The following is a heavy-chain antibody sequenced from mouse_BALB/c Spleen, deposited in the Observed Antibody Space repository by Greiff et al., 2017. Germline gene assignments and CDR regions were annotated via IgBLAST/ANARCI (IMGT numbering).Heavy chain of an antibody. CDR3: ARVPYRSYAMDY. CDR2: ISSGSSTI. D-gene: IGHD2-14*01. J-gene: IGHJ4*01. CDR1: GFTFSSFG. Sequence: EVKLMESGGGLVQPGGSRKLSCAASGFTFSSFGMHWVRQAPEKGLEWVAYISSGSSTIYYADTVKGRFTISRDNPKNTLFLQMTSLRSEDTAMYYCARVPYRSYAMDYWGQGTSVTVSS. V-gene: IGHV5-17*02.